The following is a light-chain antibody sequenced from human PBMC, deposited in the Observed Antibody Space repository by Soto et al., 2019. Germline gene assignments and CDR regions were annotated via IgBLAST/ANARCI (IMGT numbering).Light chain of an antibody. J-gene: IGLJ3*02. V-gene: IGLV1-40*01. CDR3: QSYDSSLSGCV. Sequence: QAVVTQPPSVSGAPGQRVTISCTGSSSNIGAGYDVHWYQQLPGTAPKLLIYGNSNRPSGVPDRFSGSKSGTSASLAITGLQAEDAADYYCQSYDSSLSGCVFGGGTKLTVL. CDR2: GNS. CDR1: SSNIGAGYD.